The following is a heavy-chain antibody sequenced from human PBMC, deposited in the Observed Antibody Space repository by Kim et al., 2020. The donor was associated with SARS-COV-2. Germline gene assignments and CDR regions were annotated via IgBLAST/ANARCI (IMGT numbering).Heavy chain of an antibody. D-gene: IGHD5-12*01. J-gene: IGHJ4*02. V-gene: IGHV3-11*06. Sequence: GGSLRLSCAAPGFTFSDYYMSWIRQAPGMGLEWVSYISSSGSYTNYADSVKGRFTISRDNADNSLYLQMNSLGAEDTAVYFCARDEVATRHWGQGTLVTVSS. CDR2: ISSSGSYT. CDR3: ARDEVATRH. CDR1: GFTFSDYY.